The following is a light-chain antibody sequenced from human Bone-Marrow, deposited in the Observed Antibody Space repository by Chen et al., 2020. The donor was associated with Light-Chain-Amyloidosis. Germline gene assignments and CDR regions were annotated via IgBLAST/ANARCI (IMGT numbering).Light chain of an antibody. CDR2: GSS. CDR1: QTISSNY. Sequence: EIVFTQSPGTLSLSPGEGANLSCRATQTISSNYLTWYQQKFGQAPRLLIYGSSSSATGIPDRYTRSRSWTDFTLTINRLEPEDFAMYYCQQYGTSPLTFGGGTKVEIK. J-gene: IGKJ4*01. V-gene: IGKV3-20*01. CDR3: QQYGTSPLT.